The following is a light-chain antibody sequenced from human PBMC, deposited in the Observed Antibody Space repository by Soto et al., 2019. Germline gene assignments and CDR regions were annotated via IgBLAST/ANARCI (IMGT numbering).Light chain of an antibody. CDR2: DVS. J-gene: IGLJ2*01. Sequence: QPVLTQPRSVSGSPGQSVTISCTGTSSDVGGYNYVSWYQQHPGKAPKVMIYDVSKRPSGVPDRFSGSKSGNTASLTISGLQAEDEADYYCCSYAGSRALFGGGTKLTVL. V-gene: IGLV2-11*01. CDR1: SSDVGGYNY. CDR3: CSYAGSRAL.